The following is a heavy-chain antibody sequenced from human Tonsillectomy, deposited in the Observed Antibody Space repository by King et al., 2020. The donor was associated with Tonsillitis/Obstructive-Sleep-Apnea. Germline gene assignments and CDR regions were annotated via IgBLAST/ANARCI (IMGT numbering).Heavy chain of an antibody. CDR2: ISGMGAGNT. J-gene: IGHJ4*02. V-gene: IGHV3-23*04. Sequence: VQLVESGGGVVQTGVSLRLSCAASGFSFRNYALTWVRQAPGKGLEWVSTISGMGAGNTFYVDSVKGRFTISRDDSKNTLSLRMNSLRADDTALYYCARGGYNSGWGFDCWGQGTLVTVSS. CDR3: ARGGYNSGWGFDC. D-gene: IGHD6-19*01. CDR1: GFSFRNYA.